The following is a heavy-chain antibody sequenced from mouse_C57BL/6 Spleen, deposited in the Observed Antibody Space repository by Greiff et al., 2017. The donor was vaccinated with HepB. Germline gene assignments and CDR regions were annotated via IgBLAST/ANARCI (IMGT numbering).Heavy chain of an antibody. V-gene: IGHV1-50*01. Sequence: QVQLQQPGAELVKPGASVKLSCKASGYTFTSYWMQWVKQRPGQGLEWIGGIDPSDSYTNYNQKFKGKATLTVDTSSSTAYMQLSSLTSEDSAVYYCARSAPLPEKYAMDYWGQGTSVTVSS. J-gene: IGHJ4*01. CDR1: GYTFTSYW. D-gene: IGHD5-5*01. CDR2: IDPSDSYT. CDR3: ARSAPLPEKYAMDY.